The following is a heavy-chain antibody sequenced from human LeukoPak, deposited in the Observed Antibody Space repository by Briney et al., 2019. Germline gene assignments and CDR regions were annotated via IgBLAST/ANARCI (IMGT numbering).Heavy chain of an antibody. J-gene: IGHJ4*02. CDR2: TSGSGGST. CDR3: AKDRASVVTLIFDY. Sequence: GGSLRLSCAASGFTFSSYAMSWVRQAPGKGLEWVSATSGSGGSTYYADSVKGRFTISRDNSKNTLYLQMNSLRAEDTAVYYCAKDRASVVTLIFDYWGQGTLVTVSS. CDR1: GFTFSSYA. D-gene: IGHD4-23*01. V-gene: IGHV3-23*01.